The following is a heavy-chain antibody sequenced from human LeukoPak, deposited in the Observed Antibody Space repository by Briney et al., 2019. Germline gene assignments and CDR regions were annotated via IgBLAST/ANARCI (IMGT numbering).Heavy chain of an antibody. Sequence: SETLSLTCAVCGGSFSGYYWSWIRQPPGKGLEWIGEINHSGSTNYNPSLKSRVTISVDTSKNQSSLKLSSVTAADTAVYYCARISYSRIRGLQHWGQGTLVTVSS. CDR3: ARISYSRIRGLQH. CDR2: INHSGST. D-gene: IGHD6-13*01. V-gene: IGHV4-34*01. J-gene: IGHJ1*01. CDR1: GGSFSGYY.